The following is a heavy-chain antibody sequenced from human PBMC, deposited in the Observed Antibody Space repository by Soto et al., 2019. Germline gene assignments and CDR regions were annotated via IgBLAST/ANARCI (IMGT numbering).Heavy chain of an antibody. Sequence: QVQLQESGPGLVKPSETLSLTCTVSGGSISSYYWSWIRQPPGKGLEWIGYIYYSGSTNYNPSLKSRVTISVDTSKNQFSLKLSSVTAADTAVYYCARVGSSGWLYYFDYWGQGTLVTVSS. J-gene: IGHJ4*02. CDR3: ARVGSSGWLYYFDY. V-gene: IGHV4-59*01. D-gene: IGHD6-19*01. CDR2: IYYSGST. CDR1: GGSISSYY.